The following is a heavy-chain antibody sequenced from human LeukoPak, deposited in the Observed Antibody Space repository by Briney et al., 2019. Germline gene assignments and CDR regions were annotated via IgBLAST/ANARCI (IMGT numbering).Heavy chain of an antibody. D-gene: IGHD1-1*01. V-gene: IGHV1-18*01. CDR2: ISAYNGNT. CDR1: GYTFTSYG. Sequence: GASVKVSCKASGYTFTSYGISWVRQAPGQGLEWMGWISAYNGNTNYAQKLQGRVTMTTDTSTSTAYMELRSLRSDDTAVYYCARDRYNWNDKAYAFDIWGQGTMVTVSS. CDR3: ARDRYNWNDKAYAFDI. J-gene: IGHJ3*02.